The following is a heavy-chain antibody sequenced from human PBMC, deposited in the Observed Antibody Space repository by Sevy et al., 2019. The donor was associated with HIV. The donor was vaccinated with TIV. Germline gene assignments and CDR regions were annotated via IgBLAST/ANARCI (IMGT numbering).Heavy chain of an antibody. CDR2: IKSKTDCGTT. D-gene: IGHD3-22*01. V-gene: IGHV3-15*01. J-gene: IGHJ4*02. CDR3: TSYPPTYYYDTKGYFDY. CDR1: GFTFSNAW. Sequence: GGSLRLSCAASGFTFSNAWMSWVRQAPGKGLEWVVRIKSKTDCGTTDYSAPVKGRFTISRDDSKNTLYLQMNSLKTEDTAVYYCTSYPPTYYYDTKGYFDYWGQGTLVTVSS.